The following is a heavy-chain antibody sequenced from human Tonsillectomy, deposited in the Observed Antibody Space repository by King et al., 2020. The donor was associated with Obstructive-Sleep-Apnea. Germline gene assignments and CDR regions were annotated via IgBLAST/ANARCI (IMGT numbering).Heavy chain of an antibody. D-gene: IGHD6-19*01. Sequence: QLVQSGGGLVQPGGPLRLSCAASGFTFSSYAMSWVRQAPGKGLEWVSGISGSGGSAYYADSVKGRFTISRDNSKYTLYLQLNSLRAEDTAVYYCAKVDSSGWHPFDYWGQGTLVTVSS. CDR2: ISGSGGSA. V-gene: IGHV3-23*04. CDR3: AKVDSSGWHPFDY. CDR1: GFTFSSYA. J-gene: IGHJ4*02.